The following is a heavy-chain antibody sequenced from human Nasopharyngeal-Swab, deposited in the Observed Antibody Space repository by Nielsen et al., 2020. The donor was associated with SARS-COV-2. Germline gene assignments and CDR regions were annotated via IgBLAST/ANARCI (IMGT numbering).Heavy chain of an antibody. CDR2: IYSGGST. J-gene: IGHJ4*02. V-gene: IGHV3-53*01. Sequence: GGSLRLSCAASGFTVSSNYMSWVRQAPGKGLEWVSVIYSGGSTYYADSVKGRFTISRDNPKNTLYLQMNSLRAEDTAVYYCAKVAITMIVVPNGGFDYWGQGTLVTVSS. CDR3: AKVAITMIVVPNGGFDY. CDR1: GFTVSSNY. D-gene: IGHD3-22*01.